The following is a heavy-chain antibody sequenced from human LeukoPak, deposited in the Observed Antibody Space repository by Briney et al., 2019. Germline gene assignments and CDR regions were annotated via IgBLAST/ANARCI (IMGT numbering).Heavy chain of an antibody. CDR1: GGSISSYY. Sequence: SETLSLTCTVSGGSISSYYWGWVRQPPGKGLEWIGSIYYSGSTYYSPSLKSRVTISVDTSKNQSSLRLSSVTAADTAVYYCARQVRGGYYYFDYWGQGTLVTVPS. J-gene: IGHJ4*02. D-gene: IGHD3-10*01. V-gene: IGHV4-39*01. CDR3: ARQVRGGYYYFDY. CDR2: IYYSGST.